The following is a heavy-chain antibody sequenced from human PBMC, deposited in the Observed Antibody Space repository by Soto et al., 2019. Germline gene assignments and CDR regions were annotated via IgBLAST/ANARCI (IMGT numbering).Heavy chain of an antibody. V-gene: IGHV4-39*01. J-gene: IGHJ4*02. CDR2: FYDGNT. CDR1: ARTITRRSSS. D-gene: IGHD3-10*01. CDR3: ATTRGLAVGGSFDY. Sequence: SQTLSLTCILSARTITRRSSSWAWIRQPPGKGLEWVVTFYDGNTYHNPSLRSRITIAVDTSKNQFSLKLNSVAAPDTAFYYCATTRGLAVGGSFDYWGQGMLVTVSS.